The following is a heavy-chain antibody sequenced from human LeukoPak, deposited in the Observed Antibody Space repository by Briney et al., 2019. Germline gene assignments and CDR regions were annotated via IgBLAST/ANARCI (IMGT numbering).Heavy chain of an antibody. Sequence: GGSLRLSCAASGFTFSSYAMSWVRQAPGKGLEWVSAISGSGGSTYYADSVKGRFTISRDNSKNTLYLQMNSLRAEDTAVYYCAKDRYYYDSSGYLIFDYWGQGTLVTVSS. V-gene: IGHV3-23*01. D-gene: IGHD3-22*01. CDR2: ISGSGGST. CDR3: AKDRYYYDSSGYLIFDY. J-gene: IGHJ4*02. CDR1: GFTFSSYA.